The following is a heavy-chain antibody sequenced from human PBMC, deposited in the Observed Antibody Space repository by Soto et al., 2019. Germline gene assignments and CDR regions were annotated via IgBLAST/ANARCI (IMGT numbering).Heavy chain of an antibody. Sequence: GGSLRLSCAASGFTFSSYWMSWVRQAPGKGLEWVANIKQDGSEKYYVDSVKGRFTISRDNAKNSLYLQMNSLRAEDTAVYYCARVGSTGTTVGANYYYYYYMDVWGKGTTVTVSS. CDR3: ARVGSTGTTVGANYYYYYYMDV. CDR1: GFTFSSYW. J-gene: IGHJ6*03. V-gene: IGHV3-7*01. CDR2: IKQDGSEK. D-gene: IGHD1-1*01.